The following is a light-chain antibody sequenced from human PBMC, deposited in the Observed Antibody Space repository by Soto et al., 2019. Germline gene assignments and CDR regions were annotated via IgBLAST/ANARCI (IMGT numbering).Light chain of an antibody. J-gene: IGKJ4*01. Sequence: DIRMTQSPSSLSASVGDRVSITCRASQTITNYLNWYQVKPGEAPKLLIYGASTLQSGVPSRFSGSGSGTDFTLTISTLQLEDFATYYCQQGYNTPLTFGGGTKLEIK. CDR3: QQGYNTPLT. CDR2: GAS. V-gene: IGKV1-39*01. CDR1: QTITNY.